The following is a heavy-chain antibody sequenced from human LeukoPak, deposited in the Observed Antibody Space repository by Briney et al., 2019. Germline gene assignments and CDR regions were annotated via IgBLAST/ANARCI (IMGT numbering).Heavy chain of an antibody. CDR2: ISGSGGST. J-gene: IGHJ4*02. V-gene: IGHV3-23*01. D-gene: IGHD6-19*01. CDR1: GFTFSSHA. CDR3: AKEGIAVAGTDY. Sequence: GGSLRLSYAASGFTFSSHAMSCVRQAPGKGLEWVSAISGSGGSTYYADSVKGRFTISRDNSKNTLYLQMNSLRAEDTAVYYCAKEGIAVAGTDYWGQGTLVTVSS.